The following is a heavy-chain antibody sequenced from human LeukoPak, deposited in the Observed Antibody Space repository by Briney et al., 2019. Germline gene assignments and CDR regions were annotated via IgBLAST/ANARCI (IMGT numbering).Heavy chain of an antibody. D-gene: IGHD3-3*01. Sequence: ASVKVSCKASGYTFTSYAMHWVRQAPGQRLEWMGWISAYNGNTNYAQKLQGRVTMTTDTSTSTAYMELRSLRSDDTAVYYCARDLIRAIFGVVIITGYWGQGTLVTVSS. CDR2: ISAYNGNT. CDR3: ARDLIRAIFGVVIITGY. V-gene: IGHV1-18*01. J-gene: IGHJ4*02. CDR1: GYTFTSYA.